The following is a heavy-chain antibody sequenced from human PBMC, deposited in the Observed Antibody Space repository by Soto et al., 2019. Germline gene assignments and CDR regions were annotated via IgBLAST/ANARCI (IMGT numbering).Heavy chain of an antibody. CDR2: ISYDGSNK. V-gene: IGHV3-30-3*01. D-gene: IGHD5-18*01. J-gene: IGHJ4*02. CDR3: ARSNWWDTEIDY. Sequence: GGSLRLSCAASGFTFSSYAMHWVRQAPGKGLEWVAVISYDGSNKYYADSVKGRFTISRDNSKNTLYLQMNSLRAEDTAVYYCARSNWWDTEIDYWGQGTLVTVSS. CDR1: GFTFSSYA.